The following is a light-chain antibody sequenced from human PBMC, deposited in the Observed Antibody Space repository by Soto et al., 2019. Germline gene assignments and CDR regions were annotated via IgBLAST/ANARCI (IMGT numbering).Light chain of an antibody. CDR2: DAS. J-gene: IGKJ4*01. CDR3: QQYGSTPLT. Sequence: EIVLKQSPDTLSLSPGERATLSCRASQSVRSNYLAWYQQKPGQAPRLLIYDASSRATGVPDRFSGSGSGTDFTLTISRLEPEDVAVYYCQQYGSTPLTFGGGTKVDIK. V-gene: IGKV3-20*01. CDR1: QSVRSNY.